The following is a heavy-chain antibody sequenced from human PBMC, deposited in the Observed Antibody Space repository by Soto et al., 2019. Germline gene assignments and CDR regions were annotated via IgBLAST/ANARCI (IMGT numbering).Heavy chain of an antibody. D-gene: IGHD2-15*01. CDR3: ALDKIPAAPDYVDQ. Sequence: EQLVESGGDVVQPGTSLRLSCVGSGFAFSSNVLHWVRQAPGRGLEWLAVMSPGGSETYYTNSVRGRFTISRDNSENTLYLEMNNVRPEDTAVYYCALDKIPAAPDYVDQWGQGTLVTVSS. J-gene: IGHJ4*02. CDR1: GFAFSSNV. CDR2: MSPGGSET. V-gene: IGHV3-30*04.